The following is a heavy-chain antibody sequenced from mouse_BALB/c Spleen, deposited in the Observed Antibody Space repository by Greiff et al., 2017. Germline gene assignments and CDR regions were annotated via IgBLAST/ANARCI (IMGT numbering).Heavy chain of an antibody. CDR2: IWAGGST. D-gene: IGHD2-4*01. CDR1: GFSLTSYG. Sequence: VKVVESGPGLVAPSQSLSITCTVSGFSLTSYGVHWVRQPPGKGLEWLGVIWAGGSTNYNSALMSRLSISKDNSKSQVFLKMNSLQTDDTAMYYCARGGITPWFAYWGQGTLVTVSA. V-gene: IGHV2-9*02. J-gene: IGHJ3*01. CDR3: ARGGITPWFAY.